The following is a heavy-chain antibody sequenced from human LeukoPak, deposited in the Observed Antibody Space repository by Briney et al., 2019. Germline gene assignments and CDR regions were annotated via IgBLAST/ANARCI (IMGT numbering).Heavy chain of an antibody. Sequence: PGRTLRLSCAASRFTFSNYAMSWVRQVPGKGLEWVSTISGSGGSTYYADPLKGRFSISRGNSKNTLFLQMKSLRAEDTAVYYCAKERGYTSGLGTLDYWGQGTLVTVST. V-gene: IGHV3-23*01. D-gene: IGHD6-19*01. CDR3: AKERGYTSGLGTLDY. CDR1: RFTFSNYA. CDR2: ISGSGGST. J-gene: IGHJ4*02.